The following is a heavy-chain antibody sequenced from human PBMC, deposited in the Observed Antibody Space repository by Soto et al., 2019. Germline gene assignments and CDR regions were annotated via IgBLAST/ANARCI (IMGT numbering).Heavy chain of an antibody. D-gene: IGHD6-6*01. CDR2: IYPGDSDT. J-gene: IGHJ4*02. CDR3: ARQGPSSIAAVDY. CDR1: GYSFTSYW. V-gene: IGHV5-51*01. Sequence: PGESLKISCKGSGYSFTSYWIGWVRQMPGKGLEWMGIIYPGDSDTRYSPSFQGQVTISADKSISTAYLQWSSLKASDPAMYYCARQGPSSIAAVDYWGQGTLVTVSS.